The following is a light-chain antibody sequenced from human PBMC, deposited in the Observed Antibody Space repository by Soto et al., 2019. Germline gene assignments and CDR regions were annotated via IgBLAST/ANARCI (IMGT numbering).Light chain of an antibody. V-gene: IGLV2-11*01. CDR2: DVS. Sequence: QSVLTQPRSVSGSPGQSVTISCTGTSSDVGGYNYVSWYQQHPGKAPKLMIYDVSKRPSGVPDRFSGSKSGNTASLTISGLQAEDEAYYYCCSYAGSYTFSFGGGTKVTVL. J-gene: IGLJ2*01. CDR3: CSYAGSYTFS. CDR1: SSDVGGYNY.